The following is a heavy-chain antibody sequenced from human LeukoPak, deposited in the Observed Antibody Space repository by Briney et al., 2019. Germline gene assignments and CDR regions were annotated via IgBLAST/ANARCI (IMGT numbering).Heavy chain of an antibody. Sequence: ASVKVSCKASGYTFTGYYMHWVRQAPGQGLEWMGWINPNSGGTNYAQKFQGRVTMTRDTSISTAYMELSRLRSDDTAVYYCARRLYYYGSGIDYWGQRTLVTVSS. D-gene: IGHD3-10*01. CDR3: ARRLYYYGSGIDY. V-gene: IGHV1-2*02. CDR1: GYTFTGYY. CDR2: INPNSGGT. J-gene: IGHJ4*02.